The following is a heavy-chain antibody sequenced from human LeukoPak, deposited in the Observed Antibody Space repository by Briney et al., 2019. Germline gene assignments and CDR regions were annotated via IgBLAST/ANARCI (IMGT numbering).Heavy chain of an antibody. CDR2: ISGSGGST. J-gene: IGHJ4*02. V-gene: IGHV3-23*01. Sequence: GGSLRLSCAASGFTFSSYAMSWVRQAPGKGLEWVSAISGSGGSTYYADSVKGRFTISRDNSKNTLYLQLNSLRAEDTAVYYCAKAWMATKFGFVYWGQGTLVTVSS. CDR1: GFTFSSYA. CDR3: AKAWMATKFGFVY. D-gene: IGHD5-24*01.